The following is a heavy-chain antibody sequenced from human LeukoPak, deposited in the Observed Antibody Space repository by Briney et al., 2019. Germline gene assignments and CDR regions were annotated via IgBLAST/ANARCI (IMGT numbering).Heavy chain of an antibody. CDR3: ARIEDYGGNSVNY. V-gene: IGHV4-59*01. D-gene: IGHD4-23*01. CDR2: IYYSGST. Sequence: SETLSLTCTVSGGSISSYYWSWIRQPPGKGLEWIGYIYYSGSTNYNPSLKSRVTISVDTSKNQFSLKLSSVTAADTAVYYCARIEDYGGNSVNYWGQGTLVTVSS. J-gene: IGHJ4*02. CDR1: GGSISSYY.